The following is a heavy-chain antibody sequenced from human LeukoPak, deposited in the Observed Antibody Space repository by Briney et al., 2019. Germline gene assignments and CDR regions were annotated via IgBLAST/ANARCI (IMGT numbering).Heavy chain of an antibody. J-gene: IGHJ4*02. V-gene: IGHV3-74*01. Sequence: PGGSLRLSCAASGFTFSSTWMHWFRQAPGKGPVWVSRIHSDGSSTIYADSVKGRFTISRDNARNTLYLQMNSLRAEDTAVYYCARVRWGGLYYFDYWGQGTLVTVSS. CDR2: IHSDGSST. CDR3: ARVRWGGLYYFDY. CDR1: GFTFSSTW. D-gene: IGHD3-16*01.